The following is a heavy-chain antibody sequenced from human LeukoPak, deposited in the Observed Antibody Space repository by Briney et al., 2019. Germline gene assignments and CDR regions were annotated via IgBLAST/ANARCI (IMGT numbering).Heavy chain of an antibody. CDR1: GFTVSSNY. CDR2: IYANGDG. CDR3: VRGISTHDY. Sequence: GGSLRLSCAASGFTVSSNYMSWVRQAPGKGLEWVSVIYANGDGYYADSLKGRFTISRDNSKNTVYLQMSSLRAEDTAVYYCVRGISTHDYWGQGTLVTVSS. J-gene: IGHJ4*02. V-gene: IGHV3-66*01.